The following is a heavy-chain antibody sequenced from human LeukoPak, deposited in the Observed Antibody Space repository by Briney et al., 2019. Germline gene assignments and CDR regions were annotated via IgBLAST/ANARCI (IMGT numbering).Heavy chain of an antibody. CDR3: ARGRKRRDYFDY. CDR2: INHSGST. J-gene: IGHJ4*02. V-gene: IGHV4-34*01. Sequence: SETLSLTCAVYGGSFSGYYWSWIRQPPGKGLEWIGEINHSGSTNYNPSLKSRVTISVDTSKNQFSLKLSSVTAADTAVYYCARGRKRRDYFDYWGQGTLVTVSS. CDR1: GGSFSGYY. D-gene: IGHD6-25*01.